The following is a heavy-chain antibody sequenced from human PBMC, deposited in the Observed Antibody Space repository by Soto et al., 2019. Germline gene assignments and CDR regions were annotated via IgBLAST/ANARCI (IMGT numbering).Heavy chain of an antibody. CDR2: ISHLEST. CDR3: TRGGGYDSFDY. Sequence: QLQLQESGSGLVKTSETLSLTCTVSGASISYGGFSWSWIRQSPGKGLEWIGYISHLESTYFHPSFKSRLTMSIDRTRNQFPLKLSSVTAADMAVYYCTRGGGYDSFDYWGQGDLVTVSS. CDR1: GASISYGGFS. V-gene: IGHV4-30-2*06. D-gene: IGHD5-12*01. J-gene: IGHJ4*02.